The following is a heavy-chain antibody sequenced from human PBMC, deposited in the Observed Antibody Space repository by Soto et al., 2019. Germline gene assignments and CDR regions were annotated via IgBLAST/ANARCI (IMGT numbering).Heavy chain of an antibody. V-gene: IGHV4-34*01. Sequence: PSETLSLTCAVYGGSFSGYYWSWIRQPPGKGLEWIGEINHSGSTNYNPSLKSRVTISVDTSKNQFSLKLSSVTAADTAAYYCARGREGHDAFDIWGQGTMVTVSS. J-gene: IGHJ3*02. CDR1: GGSFSGYY. CDR2: INHSGST. CDR3: ARGREGHDAFDI.